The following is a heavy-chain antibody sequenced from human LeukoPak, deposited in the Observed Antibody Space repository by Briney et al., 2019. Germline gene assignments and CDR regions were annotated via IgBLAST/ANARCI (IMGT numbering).Heavy chain of an antibody. J-gene: IGHJ4*02. CDR1: GFTFSDYY. D-gene: IGHD6-13*01. Sequence: GGSLRLSCAASGFTFSDYYMSWIRQAPGKGLEWISYISSSGSTIFQADSMKGRFTISRDNTKNSLYLQMNNLRVEDTAVYYCARVSSQQLKWGQGTLVTVSS. CDR3: ARVSSQQLK. V-gene: IGHV3-11*01. CDR2: ISSSGSTI.